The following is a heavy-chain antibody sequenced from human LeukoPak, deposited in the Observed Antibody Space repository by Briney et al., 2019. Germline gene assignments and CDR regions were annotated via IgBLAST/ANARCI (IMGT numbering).Heavy chain of an antibody. CDR1: GFTVSSNY. V-gene: IGHV3-53*01. D-gene: IGHD1-26*01. J-gene: IGHJ4*02. CDR3: ARVRLVGISYYFDY. CDR2: IYSGGST. Sequence: GGSLRLSCAPSGFTVSSNYMSWVRQAPGKGLEWVSIIYSGGSTYYADSVKGRFTISRDNSRDSSKNTLYLQMNSLRVEDTAVYYCARVRLVGISYYFDYWGQGTLVTVSS.